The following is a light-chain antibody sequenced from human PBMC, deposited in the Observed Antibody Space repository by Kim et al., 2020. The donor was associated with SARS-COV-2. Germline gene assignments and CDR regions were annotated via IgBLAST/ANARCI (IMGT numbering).Light chain of an antibody. Sequence: QSALSQPPSVSGSPGQSVTISCTGTSSDVGRYDRVSWYQQSPGSAPKLIIYEVSHRPSGVPDRFSGSRSGNTASLTISGLQAEDESDYYCSSHTSLTTLIIGGGTQLTVL. V-gene: IGLV2-18*02. J-gene: IGLJ7*01. CDR2: EVS. CDR3: SSHTSLTTLI. CDR1: SSDVGRYDR.